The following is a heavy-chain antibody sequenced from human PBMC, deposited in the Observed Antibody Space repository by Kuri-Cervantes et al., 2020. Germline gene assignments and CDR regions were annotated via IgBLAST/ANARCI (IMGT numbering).Heavy chain of an antibody. CDR1: TGSFSGYY. CDR3: ARGALGGSYFDY. J-gene: IGHJ4*02. D-gene: IGHD1-26*01. V-gene: IGHV4-34*01. Sequence: GSLRLSWAVYTGSFSGYYWSWIRQPPGKGLEWIGEINHSGSTNYNPSLKSRVTISVDTSKNQFSLKLSSVTAAGTAVYYCARGALGGSYFDYWGQGTLVTVSS. CDR2: INHSGST.